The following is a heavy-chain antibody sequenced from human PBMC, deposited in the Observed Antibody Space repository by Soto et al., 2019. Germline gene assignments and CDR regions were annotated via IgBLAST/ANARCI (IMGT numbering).Heavy chain of an antibody. J-gene: IGHJ4*02. CDR3: ATWGYNYHSSGYYYFDY. CDR1: GLTLNDYG. V-gene: IGHV3-48*02. Sequence: EVQLVESGGDLVQPGGSLRLSCAASGLTLNDYGMNWLRQAPGKGLEWISYISNSIIYYADSVKGRFTVSRDSDKNSLYLEMNSLRDEDTAVYYCATWGYNYHSSGYYYFDYWGQGTLVTVSS. CDR2: ISNSII. D-gene: IGHD3-22*01.